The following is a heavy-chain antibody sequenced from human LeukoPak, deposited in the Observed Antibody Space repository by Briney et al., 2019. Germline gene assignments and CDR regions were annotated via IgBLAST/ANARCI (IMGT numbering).Heavy chain of an antibody. CDR2: ISSSGSTI. V-gene: IGHV3-11*01. Sequence: GRSLRLSCAASGFTFSDYYMSWIRQAPGKGLEWVSYISSSGSTIYYADSVKGRFTISRDNAKNSLYLQMNSLRAEDTAVYYCARRRHYGSGSYLGYWGQGTLVTVSS. D-gene: IGHD3-10*01. CDR3: ARRRHYGSGSYLGY. J-gene: IGHJ4*02. CDR1: GFTFSDYY.